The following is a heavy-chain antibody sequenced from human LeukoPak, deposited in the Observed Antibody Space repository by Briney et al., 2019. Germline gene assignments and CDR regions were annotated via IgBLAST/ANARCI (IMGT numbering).Heavy chain of an antibody. J-gene: IGHJ4*02. V-gene: IGHV3-23*01. D-gene: IGHD2-8*01. Sequence: ETLSLTCTVSGGSISSYYWSWVRQAPGKGLEWVSTITNGGSSTYYADSVKGRFTISRDNSKNTLNLQMNSLRAEDTAVYYCARASSVFRTLDYWGQGTLVTVSS. CDR2: ITNGGSST. CDR1: GGSISSYY. CDR3: ARASSVFRTLDY.